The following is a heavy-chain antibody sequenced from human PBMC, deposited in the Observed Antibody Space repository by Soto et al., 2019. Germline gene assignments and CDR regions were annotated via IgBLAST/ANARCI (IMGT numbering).Heavy chain of an antibody. J-gene: IGHJ4*02. D-gene: IGHD5-12*01. CDR2: INSVASTI. V-gene: IGHV3-11*01. Sequence: QVLLVESGGGLVKTGGSLRLSCAASGFSFSDYYMSWIRQAPGKGLEWVSYINSVASTIYYADSVKGRFTISRDNSKNSLYLQKNSLRAEDTAVYYCATSRGYSWDPYCGYWGQGTLVTVSS. CDR3: ATSRGYSWDPYCGY. CDR1: GFSFSDYY.